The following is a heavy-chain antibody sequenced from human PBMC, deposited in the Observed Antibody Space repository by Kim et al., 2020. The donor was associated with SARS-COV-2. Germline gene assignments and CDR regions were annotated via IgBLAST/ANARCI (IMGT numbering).Heavy chain of an antibody. V-gene: IGHV4-31*03. D-gene: IGHD6-13*01. CDR3: ARCSSSANWYFDL. J-gene: IGHJ2*01. CDR1: GGSISSGGYY. CDR2: IYYSGST. Sequence: SETLSLTCTVSGGSISSGGYYWSWIRQHPGKGLEWIGYIYYSGSTYYNPSLKSRVTISVDTSKNQFSLKLSSVTAADTAVYYCARCSSSANWYFDLRGRGTLVTVSS.